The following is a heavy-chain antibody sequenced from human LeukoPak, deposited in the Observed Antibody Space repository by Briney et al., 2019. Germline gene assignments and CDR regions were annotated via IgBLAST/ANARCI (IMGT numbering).Heavy chain of an antibody. CDR2: IYPGDSDT. D-gene: IGHD3-10*01. CDR1: GYSFTSYW. J-gene: IGHJ4*02. CDR3: ARVGKYYYGSGSYYFFDY. V-gene: IGHV5-51*01. Sequence: GESLKISCKGSGYSFTSYWIGRVRQMPGKGLEWMGIIYPGDSDTRYSPSFQGQVTISADKSISTAYLQWSSLKASDTAMYYCARVGKYYYGSGSYYFFDYWGQGTLVTVSS.